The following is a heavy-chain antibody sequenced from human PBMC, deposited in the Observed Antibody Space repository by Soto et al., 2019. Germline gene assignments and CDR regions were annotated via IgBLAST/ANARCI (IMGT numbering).Heavy chain of an antibody. D-gene: IGHD3-22*01. Sequence: SETLSLTCTVSGGSISSYYWSWIRQPAGKGLEWIGRIYTSGSTNYNPSLKSRVTMSVDTSKNQFSLKLSSVTAADTAVYYCARGYYYDSSGYYPEGRDWFDPWGQGTLVTVSS. CDR2: IYTSGST. CDR3: ARGYYYDSSGYYPEGRDWFDP. J-gene: IGHJ5*02. V-gene: IGHV4-4*07. CDR1: GGSISSYY.